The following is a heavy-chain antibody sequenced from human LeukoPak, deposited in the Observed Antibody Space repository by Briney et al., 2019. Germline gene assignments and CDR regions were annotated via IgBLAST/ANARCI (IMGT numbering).Heavy chain of an antibody. D-gene: IGHD3-10*01. Sequence: SVKVSFKASGGTFSSYAISWVRQAPGQGLEWMGRIIPIFGTANYAQKFQGRVTITTDESTSTAYMELSSLRSEDTAVYYCCMVRGVIRYFDYWGQGTLVTVSS. CDR1: GGTFSSYA. CDR3: CMVRGVIRYFDY. J-gene: IGHJ4*02. CDR2: IIPIFGTA. V-gene: IGHV1-69*05.